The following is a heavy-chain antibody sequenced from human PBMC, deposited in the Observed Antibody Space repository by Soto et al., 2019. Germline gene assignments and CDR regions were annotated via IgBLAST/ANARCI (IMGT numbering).Heavy chain of an antibody. D-gene: IGHD3-22*01. CDR1: GYTFTRNG. CDR2: ISPNSGNT. CDR3: VKDRDSNSWPSRDV. J-gene: IGHJ6*02. V-gene: IGHV1-18*01. Sequence: QVHLVQSGAEVKKPGASVNVSCKTSGYTFTRNGISWVRQAPGQGLEWMGWISPNSGNTKYAQKLQVRVIMTADTSTSTAYMELRSLRSDDTAVYYCVKDRDSNSWPSRDVWGPGTTVTGSS.